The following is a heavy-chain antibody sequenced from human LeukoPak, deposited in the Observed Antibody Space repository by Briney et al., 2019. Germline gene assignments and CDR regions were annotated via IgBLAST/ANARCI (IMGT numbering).Heavy chain of an antibody. D-gene: IGHD3-3*01. CDR1: GGTFSSYA. V-gene: IGHV1-69*13. Sequence: EASVKVSCKASGGTFSSYAISWVRQAPGQGLEWMGGIIPIFGTANYAQKFQGRVTITADESTSTAYMELSSLRSEDTAVYYCARSSYDFWSGYYPYWGQGTLVTVSS. CDR2: IIPIFGTA. CDR3: ARSSYDFWSGYYPY. J-gene: IGHJ4*02.